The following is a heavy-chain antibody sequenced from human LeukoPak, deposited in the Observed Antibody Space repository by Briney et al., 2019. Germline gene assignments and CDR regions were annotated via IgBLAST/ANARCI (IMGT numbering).Heavy chain of an antibody. J-gene: IGHJ6*03. CDR3: ARDGGDWQFYYYMDV. CDR1: GGSISSYY. CDR2: IYTSGST. D-gene: IGHD2-21*01. V-gene: IGHV4-4*07. Sequence: SETLSLTCTVSGGSISSYYWSWIRQPAGKGLEWIGRIYTSGSTNYNPSLKSRVTMSVDTSKNQFSLKLSSVTAADTAMYYCARDGGDWQFYYYMDVWGKGTTVTVSS.